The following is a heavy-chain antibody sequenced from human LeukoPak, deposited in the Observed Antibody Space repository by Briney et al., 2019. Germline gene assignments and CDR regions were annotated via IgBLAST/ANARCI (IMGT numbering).Heavy chain of an antibody. CDR2: ISSSSGFI. D-gene: IGHD4-17*01. J-gene: IGHJ4*02. V-gene: IGHV3-21*01. Sequence: GGSLRLSCAASGFTFSSYSMNWVRQTPGKGLGWVSSISSSSGFIYYADSVKGRFTISRDNAKKSVYLQMNSLRAEDTAVYYCARVGSTTLTPWFYWGQGTLVTVSS. CDR1: GFTFSSYS. CDR3: ARVGSTTLTPWFY.